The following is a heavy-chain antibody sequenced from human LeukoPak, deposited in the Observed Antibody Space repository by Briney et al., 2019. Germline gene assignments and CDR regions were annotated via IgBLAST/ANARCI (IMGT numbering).Heavy chain of an antibody. D-gene: IGHD1-1*01. CDR2: INLSGGST. Sequence: GRSLRLSCAASGFTFSSYPMSWVRHAPGKGLEWVSTINLSGGSTTYANSANDRLTISRDNSKLSVYLQMDSLRAGDTGVYSCAKDRAGPPWADWGQGTLVTVSS. V-gene: IGHV3-23*01. J-gene: IGHJ4*02. CDR3: AKDRAGPPWAD. CDR1: GFTFSSYP.